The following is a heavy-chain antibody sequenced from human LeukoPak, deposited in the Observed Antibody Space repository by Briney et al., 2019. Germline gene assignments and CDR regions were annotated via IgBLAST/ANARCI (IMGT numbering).Heavy chain of an antibody. D-gene: IGHD1-26*01. CDR3: ARHPNSGSNRHAFDI. V-gene: IGHV4-39*01. CDR1: GGSISSSSYY. Sequence: PSETLCLTCTVSGGSISSSSYYWGWIRQPPGKGLEWIGSIYYSGSTYYNPSLKSRVTISVDTSKNQFSLKLSSVTAADTAVYYCARHPNSGSNRHAFDIWGQGTMVTVSS. J-gene: IGHJ3*02. CDR2: IYYSGST.